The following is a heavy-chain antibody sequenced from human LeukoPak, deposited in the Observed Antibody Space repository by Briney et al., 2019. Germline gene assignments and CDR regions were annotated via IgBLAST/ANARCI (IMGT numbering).Heavy chain of an antibody. J-gene: IGHJ4*02. CDR1: GFTVSSNY. Sequence: GGSLRLSCAASGFTVSSNYMSWVRQAPGKGLEWVSVIYSGGSTYYADSVKGRFTISRDNSKNTLYLQMNSLRAEDTAVYYCTTEYNFNYYDSSGYYYWGQGTLVTVSS. D-gene: IGHD3-22*01. CDR2: IYSGGST. V-gene: IGHV3-53*01. CDR3: TTEYNFNYYDSSGYYY.